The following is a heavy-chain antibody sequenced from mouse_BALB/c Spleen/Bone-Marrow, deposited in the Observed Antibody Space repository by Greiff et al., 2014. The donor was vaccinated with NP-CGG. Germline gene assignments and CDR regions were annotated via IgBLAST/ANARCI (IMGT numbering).Heavy chain of an antibody. J-gene: IGHJ4*01. V-gene: IGHV1S135*01. Sequence: VQLQQSGPELVKPGASVKVSCKASGYTFISYNMYWVKQSHGKSLEWIGYVDPYNGDTNYNQRFKGKATLTVDMSSTTAYIHLNSLTSEDSAVYNCAKEGITEKVDYALDYWGQGTSVTVSS. CDR2: VDPYNGDT. D-gene: IGHD2-4*01. CDR1: GYTFISYN. CDR3: AKEGITEKVDYALDY.